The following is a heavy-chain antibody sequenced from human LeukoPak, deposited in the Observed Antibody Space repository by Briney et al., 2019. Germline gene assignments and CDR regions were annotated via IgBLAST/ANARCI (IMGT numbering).Heavy chain of an antibody. CDR3: ARDLMEYYGSGIRFDP. D-gene: IGHD3-10*01. V-gene: IGHV1-58*01. CDR2: IVVGSGNT. CDR1: GFTFTSSA. Sequence: GTSVKVSCKASGFTFTSSAVQWVRQARGQRLEWIGWIVVGSGNTNYAQKFQERVTITRDMSTSTAYMELSSLRSEDTAVYYCARDLMEYYGSGIRFDPWGQGTLVTVSS. J-gene: IGHJ5*02.